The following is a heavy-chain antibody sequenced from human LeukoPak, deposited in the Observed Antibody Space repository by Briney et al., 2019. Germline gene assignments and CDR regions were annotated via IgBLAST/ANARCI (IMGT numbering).Heavy chain of an antibody. CDR1: GYTFTAYY. CDR2: INPNTGDT. Sequence: GASVKVSCKASGYTFTAYYVHWVRQAPGQGLEWIGWINPNTGDTNYAPKFQGRVTMIKDTSTNSAYMELNKLTSDDTAVYYYGRGNKSFDPWGQGTLVTVSS. V-gene: IGHV1-2*02. CDR3: GRGNKSFDP. J-gene: IGHJ5*02.